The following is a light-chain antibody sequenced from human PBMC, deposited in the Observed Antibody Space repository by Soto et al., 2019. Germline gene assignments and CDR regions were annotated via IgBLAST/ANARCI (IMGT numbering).Light chain of an antibody. CDR2: EVS. Sequence: QSVLTQPASVSGSPGQSITISCTGTSSDVGNYNFVSWYQQHPGKAPKLMIYEVSKRPSGVSNRFSGSKSGNTASLTISGLQAEDEADYYCCSYAGSSTFYVFGTGTKVTVL. CDR3: CSYAGSSTFYV. CDR1: SSDVGNYNF. V-gene: IGLV2-23*02. J-gene: IGLJ1*01.